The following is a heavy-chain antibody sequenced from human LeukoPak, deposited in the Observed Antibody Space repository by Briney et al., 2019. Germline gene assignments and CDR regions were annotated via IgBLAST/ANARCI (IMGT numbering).Heavy chain of an antibody. D-gene: IGHD5-24*01. CDR1: GYTFTSYG. V-gene: IGHV1-18*01. CDR3: ATSIYYYGMDV. J-gene: IGHJ6*02. CDR2: ISAYNGNT. Sequence: GASVKVSCKASGYTFTSYGISWVRQAPGQGLEWMGWISAYNGNTNYAQKLQGRVTMTEDTSTDTAYMELSSLRSEDTAVYYCATSIYYYGMDVWGQGTTVTVSS.